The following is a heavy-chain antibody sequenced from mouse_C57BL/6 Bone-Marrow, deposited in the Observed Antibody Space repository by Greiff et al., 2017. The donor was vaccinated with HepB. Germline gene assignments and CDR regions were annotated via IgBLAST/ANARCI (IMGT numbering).Heavy chain of an antibody. CDR3: TVITTILATDWYFDV. J-gene: IGHJ1*03. Sequence: EVQLQQSGAELVRPGASVKLSCTASGFNIKDDYMHWVKQRPEQGLEWIGWIDPENGDTEYASKFQGKATITADTSSNTAYLQLSSLTSEDTAVYYCTVITTILATDWYFDVWGTGTTVTVSS. CDR2: IDPENGDT. D-gene: IGHD1-1*01. V-gene: IGHV14-4*01. CDR1: GFNIKDDY.